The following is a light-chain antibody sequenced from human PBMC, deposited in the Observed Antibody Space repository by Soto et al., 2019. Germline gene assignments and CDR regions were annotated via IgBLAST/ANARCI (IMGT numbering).Light chain of an antibody. J-gene: IGKJ4*01. V-gene: IGKV1-33*01. CDR1: QDINNF. CDR3: QQSDSLPPT. CDR2: DAI. Sequence: DIQMTQSPSSLSASVGDRVTITCQASQDINNFLHWYEQRPGKAPKLLIYDAIKLDTVVPSRFSGSGSGTHFTFTISSLQPEYIATYFWQQSDSLPPTFGGGTKVEI.